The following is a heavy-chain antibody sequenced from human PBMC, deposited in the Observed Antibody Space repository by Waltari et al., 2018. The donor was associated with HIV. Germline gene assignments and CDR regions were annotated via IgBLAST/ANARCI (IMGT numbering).Heavy chain of an antibody. V-gene: IGHV3-21*02. Sequence: EVQLVESGGGLVKPGGSLRLSCAASGFAFSSYSMNWVRQAPGKGLGWVSSISSNNDSIYYADSLKGRFTISRDIAKKSLYLQMNSLRVEDTAVYYCASSPTYYYDNSGYFFDFWGHGTLVTVSS. CDR2: ISSNNDSI. CDR3: ASSPTYYYDNSGYFFDF. J-gene: IGHJ4*01. CDR1: GFAFSSYS. D-gene: IGHD3-22*01.